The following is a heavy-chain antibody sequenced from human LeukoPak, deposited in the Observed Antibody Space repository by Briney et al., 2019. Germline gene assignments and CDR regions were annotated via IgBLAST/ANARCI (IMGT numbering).Heavy chain of an antibody. CDR2: ISWNSGSI. CDR1: GFTFDDYA. CDR3: AKEVLTVTTPGYYGMDV. V-gene: IGHV3-9*01. Sequence: PGGSLRLSCAASGFTFDDYAMHWVRQAPGKGLEWVSGISWNSGSIGYADSVKGRFTISRDNAKNSLYLQMNSLRAEDTALYYCAKEVLTVTTPGYYGMDVWGQGTTVTVSS. D-gene: IGHD4-17*01. J-gene: IGHJ6*02.